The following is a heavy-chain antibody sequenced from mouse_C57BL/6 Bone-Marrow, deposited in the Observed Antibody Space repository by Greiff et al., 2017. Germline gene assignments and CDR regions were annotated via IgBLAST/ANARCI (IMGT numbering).Heavy chain of an antibody. J-gene: IGHJ3*01. CDR1: GFTFSSYG. CDR3: ARGGDSSGYRFAY. D-gene: IGHD3-2*02. Sequence: EVKLVESGGDLVKPGGSLKLSCAASGFTFSSYGMSWVRQTPDKRLEWVATISSGGSYTYYPDSVKGRFTISRDNAKNTLYLQMSSLKSEDTAMYYCARGGDSSGYRFAYWGQGTLVTVSA. V-gene: IGHV5-6*02. CDR2: ISSGGSYT.